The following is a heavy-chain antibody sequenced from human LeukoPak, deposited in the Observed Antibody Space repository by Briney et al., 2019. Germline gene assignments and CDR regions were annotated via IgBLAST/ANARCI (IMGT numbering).Heavy chain of an antibody. CDR1: GYTFTGYY. V-gene: IGHV1-2*02. CDR3: ASMFREDNYDFWSGYPTISDY. J-gene: IGHJ4*02. CDR2: INPNSGGT. Sequence: GASVKVSCKASGYTFTGYYMHWVRQAPGQGLEWMGWINPNSGGTNYAQKFQGRVTVTRGTSIGTAYMELGRLRSDDTAVYYCASMFREDNYDFWSGYPTISDYWGQGTLVTVSS. D-gene: IGHD3-3*01.